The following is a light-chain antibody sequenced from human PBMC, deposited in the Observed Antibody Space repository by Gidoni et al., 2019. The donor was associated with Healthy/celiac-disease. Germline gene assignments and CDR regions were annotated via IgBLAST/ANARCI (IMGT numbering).Light chain of an antibody. J-gene: IGKJ5*01. CDR1: QDISNY. Sequence: DIQMTQSPSSLAASVGDRVTITCQASQDISNYLNWYQQKPGKAPKLLIYDASNLETGVPSMFSGSGSGTDFTFTISRLQPEDIATYYCQQYDNPPITFGQGTRLEIK. CDR2: DAS. V-gene: IGKV1-33*01. CDR3: QQYDNPPIT.